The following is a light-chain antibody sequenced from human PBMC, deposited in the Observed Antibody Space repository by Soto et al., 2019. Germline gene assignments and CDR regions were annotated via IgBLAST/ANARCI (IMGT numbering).Light chain of an antibody. CDR3: QQYGSSPQS. CDR2: GAS. V-gene: IGKV3-20*01. Sequence: EIVVTQSPGTLSLSPGERATLSCRASQSVTSSYLSWYQQKPGQPPRLLIYGASSRATGIPDRFSGGGSGTDFTLTISRLEPEDFAVYYCQQYGSSPQSFGQGTKVEIK. CDR1: QSVTSSY. J-gene: IGKJ1*01.